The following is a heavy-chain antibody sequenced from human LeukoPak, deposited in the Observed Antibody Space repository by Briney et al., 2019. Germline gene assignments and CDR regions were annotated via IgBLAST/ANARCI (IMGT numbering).Heavy chain of an antibody. CDR3: ARDKHTVVTQLHYFDY. Sequence: GGSLRLSCTPSGTASGFSFNNAWMNWVRQAPGKGLEWVASIKLDGSEKYYVDSVKGRFTISRDNAKNSLYLQMNSLRAENTAVYYCARDKHTVVTQLHYFDYWGQGTLVTVSS. V-gene: IGHV3-7*01. D-gene: IGHD4-23*01. J-gene: IGHJ4*02. CDR1: GFSFNNAW. CDR2: IKLDGSEK.